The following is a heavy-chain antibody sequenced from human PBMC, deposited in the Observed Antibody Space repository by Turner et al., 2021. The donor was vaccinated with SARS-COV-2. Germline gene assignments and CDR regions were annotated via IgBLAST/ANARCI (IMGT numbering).Heavy chain of an antibody. V-gene: IGHV1-2*07. D-gene: IGHD6-13*01. CDR1: GYTFTGYY. J-gene: IGHJ4*02. Sequence: QVQLVQAGAEVKKPGASVKVSCKASGYTFTGYYMHWVRQAPGKGLEWMGWINPNSVGTNYAHKFQGRVTMTRYTSISTAYMELSRLRSDDTAVYYCARGRRGGSSWYNLDYWGQGTLVTVSS. CDR2: INPNSVGT. CDR3: ARGRRGGSSWYNLDY.